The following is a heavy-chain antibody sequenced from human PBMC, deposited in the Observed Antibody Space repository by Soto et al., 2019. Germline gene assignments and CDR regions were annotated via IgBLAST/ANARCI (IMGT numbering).Heavy chain of an antibody. J-gene: IGHJ3*02. Sequence: GGSLRLSCVASGLSFSTYAMNWVRQAPGKGLEWVSAISAGGDTTYYADSVKGRFTISRDNSINTLYLQMNSLRTEDTAVYYFAHPRGYGVFDAYDIWGQGAMVT. CDR1: GLSFSTYA. CDR2: ISAGGDTT. CDR3: AHPRGYGVFDAYDI. V-gene: IGHV3-23*01. D-gene: IGHD4-17*01.